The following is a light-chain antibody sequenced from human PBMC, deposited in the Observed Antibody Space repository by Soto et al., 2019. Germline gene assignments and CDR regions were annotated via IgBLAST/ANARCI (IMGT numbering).Light chain of an antibody. CDR3: CSYAGSYIHYV. CDR1: SSDVGFYNY. V-gene: IGLV2-11*01. Sequence: QSVLTQPDSVSGSPGQSVTISCSGTSSDVGFYNYVSWYQQHPGKAPKLMIYDVTKRPSGVPDRFSGSKSDNTASLTISGLQAEDEADYYCCSYAGSYIHYVFGSGTKVTVL. J-gene: IGLJ1*01. CDR2: DVT.